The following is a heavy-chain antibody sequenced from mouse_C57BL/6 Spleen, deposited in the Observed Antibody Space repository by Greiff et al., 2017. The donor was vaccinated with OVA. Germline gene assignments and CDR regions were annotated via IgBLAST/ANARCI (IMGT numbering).Heavy chain of an antibody. V-gene: IGHV1-82*01. CDR1: GYAFSSYW. CDR3: ARSEGDYYAIDY. Sequence: VQLQQSGPELVKPGASVKISCKASGYAFSSYWMNWVKQRPGKGLEWIGLIYPGDGDTKYNGKFKGKATLTADKSSSTAYMKLSILTSDDSAVYFCARSEGDYYAIDYWGQGTSVTVSS. CDR2: IYPGDGDT. J-gene: IGHJ4*01.